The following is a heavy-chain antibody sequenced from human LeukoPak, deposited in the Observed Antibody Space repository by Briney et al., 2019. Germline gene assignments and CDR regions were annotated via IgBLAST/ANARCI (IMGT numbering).Heavy chain of an antibody. CDR1: GYTFTRYG. V-gene: IGHV1-18*01. CDR2: ISANNGDT. Sequence: ASVKVSCKASGYTFTRYGISWVRQAPGLGLEWMGWISANNGDTNSAQKFQDRVTMTTDTSTSTAYMELRSLRSDDTAVYYCARDFFHGHCAGLSCFLLDYWGQGSLVTVSS. CDR3: ARDFFHGHCAGLSCFLLDY. J-gene: IGHJ4*02. D-gene: IGHD2-15*01.